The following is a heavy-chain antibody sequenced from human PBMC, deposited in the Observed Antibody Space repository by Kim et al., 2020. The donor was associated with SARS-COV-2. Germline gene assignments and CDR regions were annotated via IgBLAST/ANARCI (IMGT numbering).Heavy chain of an antibody. J-gene: IGHJ3*02. CDR2: ISGSGGSR. D-gene: IGHD3-9*01. CDR1: GFTFTNYA. V-gene: IGHV3-23*01. CDR3: GKGSYDILTGYVWGALDI. Sequence: GGSLRLSCAASGFTFTNYAVTWVRQAPGKGLERVSTISGSGGSRYYADSVKGRFTISRDNSKNTLYLQMSSLRAEDTAVYYCGKGSYDILTGYVWGALDIWGLGTMVTVSS.